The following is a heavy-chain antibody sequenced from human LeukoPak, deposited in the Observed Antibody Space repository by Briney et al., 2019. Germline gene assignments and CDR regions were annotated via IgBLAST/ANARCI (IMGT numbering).Heavy chain of an antibody. J-gene: IGHJ4*02. Sequence: GGTLRLSCAASGFTFSNAWMSWVRQAPGKGLEWVGRIKSKTDGGTTDYAAPVKGRFTISRDDSKNTLYLQMNSLKTEDTAVYYCTTDRSRITMVRGVDQFDYWGQGTLVTVSS. CDR2: IKSKTDGGTT. CDR3: TTDRSRITMVRGVDQFDY. CDR1: GFTFSNAW. V-gene: IGHV3-15*01. D-gene: IGHD3-10*01.